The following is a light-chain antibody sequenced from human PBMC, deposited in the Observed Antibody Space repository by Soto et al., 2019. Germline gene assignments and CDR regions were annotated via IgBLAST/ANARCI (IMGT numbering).Light chain of an antibody. CDR1: TGGVTSGHY. J-gene: IGLJ2*01. V-gene: IGLV7-46*01. CDR2: DTN. CDR3: SLSYTGARPV. Sequence: QAVVTQEPSLTVSPGGTVTLTCGASTGGVTSGHYPYWFQQKPGQAPRTLIYDTNNKHSWTPARFSGSLLGGKAALTLSGAQPEDEADYYCSLSYTGARPVFGGGTKLTVL.